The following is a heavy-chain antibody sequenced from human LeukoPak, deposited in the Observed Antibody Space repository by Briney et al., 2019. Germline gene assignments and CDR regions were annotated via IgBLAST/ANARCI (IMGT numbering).Heavy chain of an antibody. CDR2: INPNSGGT. V-gene: IGHV1-2*02. CDR1: GYTFTGYY. CDR3: ARDGDCSSTSCPFDP. Sequence: ASVKVSCKASGYTFTGYYMHWVRQAPGQGLEWMGWINPNSGGTNYAQKFQGRVTMTRDTSISTAYMELSRLRSDDTAVYYCARDGDCSSTSCPFDPWGQGTLVTVSS. D-gene: IGHD2-2*01. J-gene: IGHJ5*02.